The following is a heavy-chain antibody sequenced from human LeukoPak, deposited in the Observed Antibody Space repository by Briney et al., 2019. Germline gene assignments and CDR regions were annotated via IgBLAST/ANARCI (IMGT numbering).Heavy chain of an antibody. CDR3: ARGKGGGDY. V-gene: IGHV3-21*01. CDR2: ISSSSSYI. D-gene: IGHD3-16*01. Sequence: GGSLTLSCAPSGFTFSSYSMNWVRQAPGKGLEWVSSISSSSSYIYYADSVKGRFTISRDNPKNSLYLQMNSLRAEETAVYYCARGKGGGDYWGQGTLVTVSS. J-gene: IGHJ4*02. CDR1: GFTFSSYS.